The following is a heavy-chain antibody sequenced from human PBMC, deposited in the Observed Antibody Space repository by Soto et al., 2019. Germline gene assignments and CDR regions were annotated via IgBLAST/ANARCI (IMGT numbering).Heavy chain of an antibody. D-gene: IGHD2-2*01. CDR2: ISGSGGST. Sequence: GGSLRLSCAASGFTFSGYAMSWVRQAPGKGPEWVSGISGSGGSTYYADSVKGRFTISRDNPKNTLYLQMNSLRAEDTVVYYCAKDQVIVPAATDYYYYYGMDVWGQGTTVTVSS. CDR3: AKDQVIVPAATDYYYYYGMDV. J-gene: IGHJ6*02. V-gene: IGHV3-23*01. CDR1: GFTFSGYA.